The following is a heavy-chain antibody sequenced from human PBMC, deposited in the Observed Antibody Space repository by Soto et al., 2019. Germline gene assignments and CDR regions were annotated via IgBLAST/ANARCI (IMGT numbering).Heavy chain of an antibody. Sequence: SETLSLPCTVSNVSFFHYYWSWIRQPPGKGPEWIGYIYYSGSTNYNPSLKNRLTMSVDISRNQLSLKLNSVTAANSADYYCASGLTVASTTGDGFDIWGQGTMVTVS. V-gene: IGHV4-59*01. J-gene: IGHJ3*02. D-gene: IGHD3-9*01. CDR3: ASGLTVASTTGDGFDI. CDR2: IYYSGST. CDR1: NVSFFHYY.